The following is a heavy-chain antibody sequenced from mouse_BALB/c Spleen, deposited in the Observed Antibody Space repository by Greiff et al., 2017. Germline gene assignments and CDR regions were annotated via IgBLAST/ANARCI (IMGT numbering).Heavy chain of an antibody. CDR1: GFTFSSFG. J-gene: IGHJ1*01. Sequence: EVQLVESGGGLVQPGGSRKLSCAASGFTFSSFGMHWVRQAPEKGLEWVAYISSGSSTIYYADTVKGRFTISRDNPKNTLFLQMTSLRSEDTAMYYCAWLRRDGWYFDVWGAGTTVTVSS. V-gene: IGHV5-17*02. D-gene: IGHD2-2*01. CDR2: ISSGSSTI. CDR3: AWLRRDGWYFDV.